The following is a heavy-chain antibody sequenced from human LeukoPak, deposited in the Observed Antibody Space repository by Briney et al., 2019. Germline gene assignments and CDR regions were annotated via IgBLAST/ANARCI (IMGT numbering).Heavy chain of an antibody. CDR2: ITPSSTYI. Sequence: GSLRLSCAASGFTFSNSDMEWVRQAPGKGLEWVSSITPSSTYIYYAESMRGRFTVSRDNAKNSLYLQMNSLTAEDTAVYYCARNLNSPIAVAGSDYWGQGTLVTAST. J-gene: IGHJ4*02. V-gene: IGHV3-21*01. CDR3: ARNLNSPIAVAGSDY. CDR1: GFTFSNSD. D-gene: IGHD6-19*01.